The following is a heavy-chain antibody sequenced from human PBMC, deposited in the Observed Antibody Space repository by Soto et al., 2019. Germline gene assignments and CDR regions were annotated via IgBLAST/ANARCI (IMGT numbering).Heavy chain of an antibody. Sequence: QLQLQESGPGLVKPSETLSLTCSVSGTSIRSSNYYWGCVRQPPGKGLEWIGSINYNRRPYQKPSLKIRATISIDTSENQFSLKLTSVTAADTAVYFCARLSGGRSVYFDPWGQGILVTVSS. J-gene: IGHJ5*02. D-gene: IGHD2-8*02. V-gene: IGHV4-39*01. CDR1: GTSIRSSNYY. CDR3: ARLSGGRSVYFDP. CDR2: INYNRRP.